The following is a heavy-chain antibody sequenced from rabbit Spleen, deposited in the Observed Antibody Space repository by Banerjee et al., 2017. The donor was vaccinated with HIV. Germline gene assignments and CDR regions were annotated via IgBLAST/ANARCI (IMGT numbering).Heavy chain of an antibody. CDR1: GFTLSSYY. CDR2: IYAGTSGST. J-gene: IGHJ6*01. V-gene: IGHV1S40*01. CDR3: ARDTASSFSSYGMDL. Sequence: QSLEESGGDLVKPGASLTLTCTASGFTLSSYYMCWVRQAPGKGLEWIGCIYAGTSGSTYYASWAKGRFTISKASSTTVTLQMTRLTAADTATYFCARDTASSFSSYGMDLWGQGTLVTVS. D-gene: IGHD8-1*01.